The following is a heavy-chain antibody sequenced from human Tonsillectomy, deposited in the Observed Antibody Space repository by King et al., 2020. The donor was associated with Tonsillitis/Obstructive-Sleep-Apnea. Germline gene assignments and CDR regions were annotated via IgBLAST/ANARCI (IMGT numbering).Heavy chain of an antibody. Sequence: VQLVESGGGLVQPGGSLRLSCAASGFTFTIDEMNWVRQAPGKGLEWVSYISSGGSTMYYADSVKGRFTISRDKGKNSRYLQMNSRRAEDTAFYYCARGAVVGASPYCFYCGEGALYTVSS. J-gene: IGHJ4*02. V-gene: IGHV3-48*03. CDR1: GFTFTIDE. D-gene: IGHD2-15*01. CDR3: ARGAVVGASPYCFY. CDR2: ISSGGSTM.